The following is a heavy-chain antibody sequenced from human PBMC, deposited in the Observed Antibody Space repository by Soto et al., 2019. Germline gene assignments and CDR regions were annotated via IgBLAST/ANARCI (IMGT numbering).Heavy chain of an antibody. CDR2: IIPIFGTA. D-gene: IGHD6-13*01. J-gene: IGHJ5*02. Sequence: QVQLVQSGAEVKKPGSSVKVSCKASGGTFSSYAISWVRQAPGQGFEWMGGIIPIFGTANYAQKFQGRVTITADESTSTAYMELSSLRSEDTAVYYCARDWRRSFVSGWFDPWGQGTLVTVSS. CDR1: GGTFSSYA. V-gene: IGHV1-69*01. CDR3: ARDWRRSFVSGWFDP.